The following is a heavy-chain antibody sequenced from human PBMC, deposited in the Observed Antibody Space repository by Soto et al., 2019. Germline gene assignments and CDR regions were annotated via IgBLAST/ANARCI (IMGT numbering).Heavy chain of an antibody. CDR1: GFTFSSYG. V-gene: IGHV3-30*18. J-gene: IGHJ6*02. CDR3: AKDQGSYYGMDV. Sequence: GGSLRLSCAASGFTFSSYGMHWVRQAPGKGLEWVAVISYDGSNKYYADSVKGRFTISRDNSKNTLYLQMNSLRAEDTAVYYCAKDQGSYYGMDVWGQGTTVTVSS. CDR2: ISYDGSNK.